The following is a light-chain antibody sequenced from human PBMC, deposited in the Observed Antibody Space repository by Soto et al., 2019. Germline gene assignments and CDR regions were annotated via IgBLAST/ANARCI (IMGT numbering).Light chain of an antibody. V-gene: IGLV4-69*01. J-gene: IGLJ3*02. CDR1: SGHSSYT. Sequence: QAVVTQAPSASASLGASVKLTCTLSSGHSSYTIAWHQQHPKKGPRFLMKVNSDGSHNKGDGIPDRFSGFSSGTERYLIISNLQSEDEADYYCQTWGTGVWVFGGGTKLTVL. CDR2: VNSDGSH. CDR3: QTWGTGVWV.